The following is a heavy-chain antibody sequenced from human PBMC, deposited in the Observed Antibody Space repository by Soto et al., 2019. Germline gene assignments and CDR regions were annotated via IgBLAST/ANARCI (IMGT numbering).Heavy chain of an antibody. D-gene: IGHD2-2*01. Sequence: GGSMTLSCAASGLTFSDYWMSWVRQAPGKGPGWVANIKCDGSEKQYVDSVSGRFSISRDNTRNSLFLQMNSLRAVDTVVYYCVKDGGYCSSTTCYSPRNHYFDSWGQGTLVTVSS. CDR1: GLTFSDYW. CDR3: VKDGGYCSSTTCYSPRNHYFDS. J-gene: IGHJ4*02. CDR2: IKCDGSEK. V-gene: IGHV3-7*03.